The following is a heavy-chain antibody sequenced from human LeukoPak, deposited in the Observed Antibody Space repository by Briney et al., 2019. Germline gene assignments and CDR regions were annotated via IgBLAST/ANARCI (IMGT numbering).Heavy chain of an antibody. J-gene: IGHJ4*02. D-gene: IGHD3-22*01. V-gene: IGHV3-7*01. CDR2: IKQDGSEK. CDR3: ARDSRLYYYDSSGYIDY. Sequence: GGSLRLSCAASGFTFSSYWMSWVRQAQGKGLEWVANIKQDGSEKYYVDSVKGRFTISRDNAKNSLYLQMNSLRAEDTAVYYCARDSRLYYYDSSGYIDYWGQGTLVTVSS. CDR1: GFTFSSYW.